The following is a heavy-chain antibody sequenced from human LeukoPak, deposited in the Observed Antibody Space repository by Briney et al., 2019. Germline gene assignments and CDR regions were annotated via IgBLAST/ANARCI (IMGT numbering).Heavy chain of an antibody. D-gene: IGHD2-2*01. CDR1: GGTFSSYA. CDR2: IIPIFGAA. Sequence: SVKVSCKASGGTFSSYAISWVRQAPGQGLEWMGGIIPIFGAANYAQKFQGRVTITTDESTSTAYMELSSLRSEDTAVYYCARAAYCSSTSCYYYFDYWGQGTLVTVSS. V-gene: IGHV1-69*05. J-gene: IGHJ4*02. CDR3: ARAAYCSSTSCYYYFDY.